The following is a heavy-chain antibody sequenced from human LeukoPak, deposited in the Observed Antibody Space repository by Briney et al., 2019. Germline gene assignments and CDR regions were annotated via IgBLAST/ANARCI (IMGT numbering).Heavy chain of an antibody. V-gene: IGHV3-9*01. CDR1: GFTFDDYA. Sequence: PGRSLRLSCAASGFTFDDYAMHWVRQAPGKGLEWVSGISWNSGSIGYADSVKGRFTISRDNAKNSLYLQMSSLRAEDTALYYCAKGYRGVITPFDYWGQGTLVTVSS. CDR2: ISWNSGSI. J-gene: IGHJ4*02. CDR3: AKGYRGVITPFDY. D-gene: IGHD3-10*01.